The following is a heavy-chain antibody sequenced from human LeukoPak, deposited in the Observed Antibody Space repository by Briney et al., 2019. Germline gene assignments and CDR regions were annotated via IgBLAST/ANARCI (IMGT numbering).Heavy chain of an antibody. CDR3: ARGYCSGGSCYSG. CDR2: ISSSSSTI. CDR1: GFTFSSYS. D-gene: IGHD2-15*01. Sequence: GGSLRLSCAASGFTFSSYSMNWVRQAPGKGLEWVSYISSSSSTIYYADSAKGRFTISRDNAKNSLYLQMNSLRAEDTAVYYCARGYCSGGSCYSGWGQGTLVTVSS. V-gene: IGHV3-48*01. J-gene: IGHJ4*02.